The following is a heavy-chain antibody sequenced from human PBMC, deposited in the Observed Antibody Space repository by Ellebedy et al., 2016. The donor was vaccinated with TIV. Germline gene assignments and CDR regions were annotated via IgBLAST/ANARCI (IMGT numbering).Heavy chain of an antibody. J-gene: IGHJ4*02. Sequence: GGSLRLXCAASGFTFSGFAMHWVRQAPGKGLEWLAVISYDGSNKYYADSVKGRFTISRDNSRDTLYLQMSSLRADDTAVYYCVPRLGPYAIDSWGQGTLVTVSS. CDR1: GFTFSGFA. D-gene: IGHD3-16*01. V-gene: IGHV3-30-3*01. CDR2: ISYDGSNK. CDR3: VPRLGPYAIDS.